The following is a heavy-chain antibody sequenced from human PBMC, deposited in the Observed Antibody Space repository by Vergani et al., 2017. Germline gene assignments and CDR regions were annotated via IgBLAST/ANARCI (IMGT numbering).Heavy chain of an antibody. V-gene: IGHV3-11*01. CDR2: ISNSGNTI. CDR1: GFSFSDHY. Sequence: VQLVEPGGGLIQPGGSLRLSCAASGFSFSDHYMTWIRQAPGKGLEWVSYISNSGNTIEYADSVKGRFSISRDNAKSSLFLQMDSLRAEDTAVYYCARDHRDYNNYPGTFDIWGQGSMVTVSS. J-gene: IGHJ3*02. D-gene: IGHD5-24*01. CDR3: ARDHRDYNNYPGTFDI.